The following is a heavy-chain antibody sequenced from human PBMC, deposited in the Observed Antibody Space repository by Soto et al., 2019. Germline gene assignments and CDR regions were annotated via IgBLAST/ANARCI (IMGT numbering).Heavy chain of an antibody. CDR3: AGASSLAVAAPYYYMVV. CDR2: ISYDGSNK. J-gene: IGHJ6*02. CDR1: GFTFSSYG. V-gene: IGHV3-30*03. Sequence: GGSLRLSCAASGFTFSSYGMHWVRQAPGKGLEWVAVISYDGSNKYYADSVKGRFTISRDNSKNTLYLQMNSLRAEDTAVYYCAGASSLAVAAPYYYMVVLRHGPTVTVSS. D-gene: IGHD6-19*01.